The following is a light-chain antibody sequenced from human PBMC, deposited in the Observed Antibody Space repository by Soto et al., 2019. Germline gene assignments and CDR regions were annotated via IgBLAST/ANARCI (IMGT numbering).Light chain of an antibody. CDR2: EVT. V-gene: IGLV2-14*01. Sequence: QSALTQPASVSGSPGQSITISCTGTSSDVGHYNFVSWHQQHPGKAPKLLLYEVTNRPSGVSVRFSGSKSGNTASLTISGLQTEDEADYYCSSYRDSRTRVFGTGTKVTVL. J-gene: IGLJ1*01. CDR1: SSDVGHYNF. CDR3: SSYRDSRTRV.